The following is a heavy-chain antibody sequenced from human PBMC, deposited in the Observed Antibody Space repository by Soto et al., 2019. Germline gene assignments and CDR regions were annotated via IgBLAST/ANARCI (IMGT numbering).Heavy chain of an antibody. CDR1: GFPFSAFS. V-gene: IGHV3-48*01. CDR2: ISSSGSTI. D-gene: IGHD3-10*01. J-gene: IGHJ3*02. CDR3: ARRVIGSSRAFDI. Sequence: PGGSLRLSCASSGFPFSAFSMNWVRQAPGKGLEWVAYISSSGSTIYYADSVKGRFAISRDNSRNTLYLQMNSLRAEDTAVYYCARRVIGSSRAFDIWGQGTMVTVSS.